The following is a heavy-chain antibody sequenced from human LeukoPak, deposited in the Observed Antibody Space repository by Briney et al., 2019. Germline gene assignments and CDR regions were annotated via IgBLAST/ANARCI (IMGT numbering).Heavy chain of an antibody. Sequence: PSETLSLTCTVSGGSISSSSYYWGWIRQPPGKGLEWIGSIYYSGITYHNPSLRSRVTISIETSKNQFSLKLSAVTAADTAVYHCAREDTVMAPGFDYWGQGTLVTVSS. J-gene: IGHJ4*02. D-gene: IGHD5-18*01. V-gene: IGHV4-39*07. CDR2: IYYSGIT. CDR3: AREDTVMAPGFDY. CDR1: GGSISSSSYY.